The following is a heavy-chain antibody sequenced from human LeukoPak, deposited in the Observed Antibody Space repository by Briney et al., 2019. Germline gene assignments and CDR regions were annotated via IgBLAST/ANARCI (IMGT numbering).Heavy chain of an antibody. D-gene: IGHD2-2*01. V-gene: IGHV3-11*01. J-gene: IGHJ4*02. CDR2: ISSSASAI. Sequence: GGSLRLSCAASGFTFSDYYMSWIRQAPGKGLEWVSYISSSASAIYYADSVKGRFTISRDNAKNSLHLQMNSLRAEDTAVYYCASGSSTSRMLGYWGQGTLVTVSS. CDR1: GFTFSDYY. CDR3: ASGSSTSRMLGY.